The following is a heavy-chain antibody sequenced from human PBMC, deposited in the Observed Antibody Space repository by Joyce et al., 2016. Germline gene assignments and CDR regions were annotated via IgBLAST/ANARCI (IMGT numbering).Heavy chain of an antibody. CDR1: GLTLSNYG. J-gene: IGHJ4*02. D-gene: IGHD6-25*01. Sequence: QVQLVESGGGVVQPGRSLRLSCTASGLTLSNYGVHWVRQAPGKELEWVAVISYDGVYKYYSDSVKGRFTISRDNSRDTLFLEMNSLRAEDTAVYYCAKILTAGYSSGWFLDYLGQGTLVTVSS. V-gene: IGHV3-30*18. CDR2: ISYDGVYK. CDR3: AKILTAGYSSGWFLDY.